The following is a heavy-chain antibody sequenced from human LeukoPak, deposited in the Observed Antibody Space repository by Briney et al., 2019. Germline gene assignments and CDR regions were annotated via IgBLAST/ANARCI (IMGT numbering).Heavy chain of an antibody. J-gene: IGHJ6*02. CDR3: ARDLVEIVVVPAATHYYYYGMDV. CDR2: IYSGGST. D-gene: IGHD2-2*03. V-gene: IGHV3-66*01. CDR1: GFTVSSNY. Sequence: GGSLRLSRAASGFTVSSNYMSWVRQAPGKGLEWVSVIYSGGSTYYADSVKGRFTISRDNSKNTLYLQMNSLRAEDTAVYYCARDLVEIVVVPAATHYYYYGMDVWGQGTTVTVSS.